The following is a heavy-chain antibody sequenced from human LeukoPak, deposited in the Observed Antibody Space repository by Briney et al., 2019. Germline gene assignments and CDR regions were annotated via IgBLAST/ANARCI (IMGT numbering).Heavy chain of an antibody. CDR1: GYIFINYG. CDR3: ALTGGYCSSTSCYSYDY. V-gene: IGHV1-69*05. Sequence: ASVKVSCKASGYIFINYGISWVRQAPGQGLEWMGGIIPIFCTANYAQKFQGRVTITTDESTSTAYMELSSLRSEDTAVYYCALTGGYCSSTSCYSYDYWGQGTLVTVSS. CDR2: IIPIFCTA. D-gene: IGHD2-2*01. J-gene: IGHJ4*02.